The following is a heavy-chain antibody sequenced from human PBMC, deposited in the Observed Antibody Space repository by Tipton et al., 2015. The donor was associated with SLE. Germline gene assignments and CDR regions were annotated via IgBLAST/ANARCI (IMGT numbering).Heavy chain of an antibody. CDR1: GFSFSSYG. Sequence: SGFSFSSYGMHWVRQTPGKGLEWVAFIPYDGSNEYYADSVKGRFTISRDNSNNTLYLQMNSLRAEDTAVYYCAKGGGLIPDYWGQGTLVTVSS. J-gene: IGHJ4*02. CDR3: AKGGGLIPDY. CDR2: IPYDGSNE. V-gene: IGHV3-30*02. D-gene: IGHD3-16*01.